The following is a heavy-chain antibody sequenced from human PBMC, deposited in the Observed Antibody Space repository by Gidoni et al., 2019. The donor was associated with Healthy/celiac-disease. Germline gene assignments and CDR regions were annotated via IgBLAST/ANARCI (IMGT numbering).Heavy chain of an antibody. CDR3: ARTNFDGGSYFDY. CDR1: GGSIRSGYYY. V-gene: IGHV4-30-4*01. D-gene: IGHD3-9*01. CDR2: IYDSGST. J-gene: IGHJ4*02. Sequence: QVQLQESGPGLVKPSHTLSLTCTVSGGSIRSGYYYWRWLRQPPGKGLEWIGYIYDSGSTYYNPSLKSRVTISVDTSKNQFSLKLSSVTAADTAVYYCARTNFDGGSYFDYWGQGTLVTVSS.